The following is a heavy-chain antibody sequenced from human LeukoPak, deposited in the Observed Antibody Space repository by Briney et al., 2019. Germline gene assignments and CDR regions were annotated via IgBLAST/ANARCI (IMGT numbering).Heavy chain of an antibody. J-gene: IGHJ4*02. CDR1: GFTFSSYW. Sequence: GGSLRLSCAASGFTFSSYWMSWVRQAPGKGLEWVANTREDGSEKYYGDSVKGRFTISRDNSKNTLYLQMNSLRVEDTAVYYCARDVYSIAAAGTFDYWGQGTLVTVSS. CDR2: TREDGSEK. CDR3: ARDVYSIAAAGTFDY. D-gene: IGHD6-13*01. V-gene: IGHV3-7*03.